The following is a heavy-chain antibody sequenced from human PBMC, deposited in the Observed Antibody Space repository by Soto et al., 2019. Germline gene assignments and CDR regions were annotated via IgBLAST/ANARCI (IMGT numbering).Heavy chain of an antibody. Sequence: GASVKVSCKASGGTFSNYASSWVRQAPGQGLEWMGGSIPIFGTTNYAQKFEGRVTITADKSTSTAYMELSSLRSEDTAVYYCARANYGGSSYYYYGMDVWGQGTTVTVSS. CDR3: ARANYGGSSYYYYGMDV. D-gene: IGHD4-17*01. J-gene: IGHJ6*02. CDR1: GGTFSNYA. V-gene: IGHV1-69*06. CDR2: SIPIFGTT.